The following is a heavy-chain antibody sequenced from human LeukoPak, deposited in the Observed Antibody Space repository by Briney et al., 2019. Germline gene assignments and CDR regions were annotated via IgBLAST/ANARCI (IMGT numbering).Heavy chain of an antibody. CDR2: ISDSGGRT. Sequence: GGSLRLSCAASGFPFSSYAMSWVRQAPGKGLEWVSVISDSGGRTYSAASVKGRFTISRDNSKDTLYLQMNSLRAEDTAVYYCAKDFIAAAGYYFDYWGQGTLVTVSS. CDR1: GFPFSSYA. CDR3: AKDFIAAAGYYFDY. V-gene: IGHV3-23*01. D-gene: IGHD6-13*01. J-gene: IGHJ4*02.